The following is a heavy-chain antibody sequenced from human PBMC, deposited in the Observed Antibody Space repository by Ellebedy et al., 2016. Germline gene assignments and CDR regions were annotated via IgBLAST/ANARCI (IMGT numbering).Heavy chain of an antibody. CDR3: ARLAAAGSDSYYYYYFMDV. CDR1: GFTFSSYA. D-gene: IGHD6-13*01. Sequence: GGSLRLXCAASGFTFSSYAMHWVRQAPGKGLEWVAVISYDGSNKYYADSVKGRFTISRDNSKNTLYLQMNSLRAEDTAVYYCARLAAAGSDSYYYYYFMDVWGKGTTVTVSS. J-gene: IGHJ6*03. V-gene: IGHV3-30-3*01. CDR2: ISYDGSNK.